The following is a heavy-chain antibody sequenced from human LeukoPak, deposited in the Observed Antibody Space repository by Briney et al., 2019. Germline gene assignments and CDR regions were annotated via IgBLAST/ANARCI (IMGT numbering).Heavy chain of an antibody. CDR3: AKDRIAAAGYHDAFDI. Sequence: PGGSLRLSCAASGFTFSSYAMSWVRQAPGKGLEWVSAISGSGGSTYYADSVKGRFTISRDNSKNTLYLQMNSLRAEDTAVYYCAKDRIAAAGYHDAFDIWGQGTMVTVSS. J-gene: IGHJ3*02. D-gene: IGHD6-13*01. CDR2: ISGSGGST. V-gene: IGHV3-23*01. CDR1: GFTFSSYA.